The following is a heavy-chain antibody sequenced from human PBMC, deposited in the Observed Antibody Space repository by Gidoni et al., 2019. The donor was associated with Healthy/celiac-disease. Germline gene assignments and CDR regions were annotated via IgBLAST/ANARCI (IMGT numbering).Heavy chain of an antibody. V-gene: IGHV3-7*01. CDR2: IKQDGSEK. CDR3: ARDQAWGASAYYYYGMDV. CDR1: GFTFSSYW. J-gene: IGHJ6*02. Sequence: EVQLVESGGGLVQPGGSLRLSCAASGFTFSSYWMSWVRQAPGKGLEWVANIKQDGSEKYYVDSVKGRFTISRDNAKNSLYLQMNSLRAEDTAVYYCARDQAWGASAYYYYGMDVWGQGTTVTVSS. D-gene: IGHD1-26*01.